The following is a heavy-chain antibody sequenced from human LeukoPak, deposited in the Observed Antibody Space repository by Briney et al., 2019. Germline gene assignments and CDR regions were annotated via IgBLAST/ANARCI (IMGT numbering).Heavy chain of an antibody. CDR1: GGSISSSTYY. J-gene: IGHJ4*02. D-gene: IGHD1-14*01. CDR3: ARHTGPGVNPYFDY. CDR2: IYYSGST. Sequence: PSETLSLTCTVSGGSISSSTYYWGWIRQPPGKGLEWIGSIYYSGSTYYNPSLKSRATISVDTSKNQFSLKLSSVTAADTAVYYCARHTGPGVNPYFDYWGQGTLVTVSS. V-gene: IGHV4-39*01.